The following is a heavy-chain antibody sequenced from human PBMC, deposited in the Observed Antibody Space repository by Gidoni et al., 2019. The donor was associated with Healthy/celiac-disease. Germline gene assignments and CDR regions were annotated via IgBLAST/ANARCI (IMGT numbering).Heavy chain of an antibody. CDR3: ERGQLWTFGSYYYYGMDV. CDR2: IIPIFGTA. V-gene: IGHV1-69*01. CDR1: VGTFTSYA. Sequence: KKPGSSVQFSCKASVGTFTSYAISWVRQAPGQGLEWMGGIIPIFGTANYAQKFQGRVTITADESTSTAYMELSSLRSEDTAVYYCERGQLWTFGSYYYYGMDVWGQGTTVTVSS. J-gene: IGHJ6*02. D-gene: IGHD5-18*01.